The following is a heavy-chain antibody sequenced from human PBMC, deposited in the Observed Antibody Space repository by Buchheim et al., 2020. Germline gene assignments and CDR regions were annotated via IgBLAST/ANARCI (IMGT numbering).Heavy chain of an antibody. D-gene: IGHD2-8*01. J-gene: IGHJ6*02. Sequence: QVQLQQWGAGLLKPSETLSLTCAVYGGSFSGYYWSWIRQPPGKGLEWIGEINHSGSTNYSPSLKSRVTISVDTSKNQFSLKLSSVTAADTAVYYCARHPCCTNGVCYSYYYGMDVWGQGTT. CDR3: ARHPCCTNGVCYSYYYGMDV. CDR1: GGSFSGYY. CDR2: INHSGST. V-gene: IGHV4-34*01.